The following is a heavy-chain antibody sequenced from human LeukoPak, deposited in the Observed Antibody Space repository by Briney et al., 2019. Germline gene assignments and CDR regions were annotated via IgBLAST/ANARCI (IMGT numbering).Heavy chain of an antibody. Sequence: PGRSLRLSCAASGFTFSSYGMHWVRQAPGKGLEWVAVISNDGSNKHYGDFVKGRFTISRDNAKNSLYLQMDSLRTEDTALYYCARDVSATYYYTLDVWGRGTTVTVSS. J-gene: IGHJ6*02. CDR3: ARDVSATYYYTLDV. V-gene: IGHV3-30*03. CDR1: GFTFSSYG. CDR2: ISNDGSNK. D-gene: IGHD5/OR15-5a*01.